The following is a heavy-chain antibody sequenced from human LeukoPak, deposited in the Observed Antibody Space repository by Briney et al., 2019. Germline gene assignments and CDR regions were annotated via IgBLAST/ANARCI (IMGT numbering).Heavy chain of an antibody. Sequence: GGSLRLSCAASGFTFSSYAMSWVRPAPGRGLEWVSLISGDGGSAYYADSVKGRFTISRDNSKNSLYLQMNSLRTEDTALYYCAKSSTVTRFYWFDPWGQGTLVTVSS. V-gene: IGHV3-43*02. D-gene: IGHD4-11*01. CDR3: AKSSTVTRFYWFDP. CDR1: GFTFSSYA. CDR2: ISGDGGSA. J-gene: IGHJ5*02.